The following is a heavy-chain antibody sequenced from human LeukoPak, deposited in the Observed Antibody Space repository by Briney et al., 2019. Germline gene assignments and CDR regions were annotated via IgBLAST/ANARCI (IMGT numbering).Heavy chain of an antibody. V-gene: IGHV3-33*01. Sequence: SGGSLRLSCAASGFTFSSYGMHWVRQAPGKGLEWVAVIWNDGTNKYYADSVKGRFTISRDNSKNTPYLQMNSLRAEDTAVYYCARDHFPAMGPLDYWGQGTLVTVSS. CDR3: ARDHFPAMGPLDY. J-gene: IGHJ4*02. D-gene: IGHD5-18*01. CDR1: GFTFSSYG. CDR2: IWNDGTNK.